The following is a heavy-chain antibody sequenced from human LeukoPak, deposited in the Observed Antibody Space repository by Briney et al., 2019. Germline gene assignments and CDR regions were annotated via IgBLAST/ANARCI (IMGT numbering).Heavy chain of an antibody. D-gene: IGHD1-26*01. CDR2: IYYSGST. CDR3: ARVRGGGSFGNYYYYMDV. Sequence: SETLSLTCTVSGGSISSSSYYWGWIRQPPGKGLEWIGSIYYSGSTYYNPSLKSRVTISVDTSKNQFSLKLSSVTAADTAVYYCARVRGGGSFGNYYYYMDVWGKGTTVTVSS. V-gene: IGHV4-39*07. CDR1: GGSISSSSYY. J-gene: IGHJ6*03.